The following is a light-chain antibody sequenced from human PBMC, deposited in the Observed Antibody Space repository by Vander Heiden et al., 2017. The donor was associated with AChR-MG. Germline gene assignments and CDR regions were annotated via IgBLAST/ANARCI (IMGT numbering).Light chain of an antibody. J-gene: IGLJ3*02. Sequence: QSMLTQPPSVSGAPGQRVTVSCTGSSSNIGAGNDVYWFQQLPGTAPKLLIYGDTNRPSGVPDRFSGSKSGTSATLAITGLQPEDEADYYCQTYDSSLIGWVFGGGTKLTVL. V-gene: IGLV1-40*01. CDR1: SSNIGAGND. CDR2: GDT. CDR3: QTYDSSLIGWV.